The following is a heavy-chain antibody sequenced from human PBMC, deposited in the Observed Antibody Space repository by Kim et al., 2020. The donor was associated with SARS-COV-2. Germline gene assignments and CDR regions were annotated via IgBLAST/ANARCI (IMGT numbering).Heavy chain of an antibody. J-gene: IGHJ6*02. Sequence: SETLSLTCAVSGGSITSGTYYWSWIRQPPGKGLEWIGYIFHSGNTYYNPSLRSRVTISIDRSKNQFSLNLTSVTAADTAVYYCARVVHGDYQVLWGMDVWGQGTTVTVSS. V-gene: IGHV4-30-2*01. CDR3: ARVVHGDYQVLWGMDV. CDR2: IFHSGNT. D-gene: IGHD4-17*01. CDR1: GGSITSGTYY.